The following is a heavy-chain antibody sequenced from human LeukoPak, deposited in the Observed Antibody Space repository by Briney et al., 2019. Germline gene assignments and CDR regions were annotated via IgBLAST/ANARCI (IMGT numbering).Heavy chain of an antibody. Sequence: SETLSLTCTVSGGSISSSSHYWGWIRQPPGKGLEWIGSIYYSGITYYNPSLRSRVTISVDTSKNQFSLKLSSVTATDTAVYYCARVWSGYFDYWGQGTLVTVSS. J-gene: IGHJ4*02. CDR3: ARVWSGYFDY. CDR1: GGSISSSSHY. CDR2: IYYSGIT. V-gene: IGHV4-39*01. D-gene: IGHD3-3*01.